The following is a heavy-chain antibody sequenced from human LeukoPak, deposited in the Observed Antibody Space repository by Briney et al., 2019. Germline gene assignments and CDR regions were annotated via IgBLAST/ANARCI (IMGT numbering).Heavy chain of an antibody. V-gene: IGHV3-21*01. CDR1: GFTFISYS. CDR3: ASPQYSSSWYYFDY. Sequence: PGGSLRLSCAASGFTFISYSMNWVRQAPGKGLEWVSSISSSSSYIYYADSVKGRFTISRDNAKNSLYLQMNSLRAEDTAVYYCASPQYSSSWYYFDYWGQGTLVTVSS. CDR2: ISSSSSYI. D-gene: IGHD6-13*01. J-gene: IGHJ4*02.